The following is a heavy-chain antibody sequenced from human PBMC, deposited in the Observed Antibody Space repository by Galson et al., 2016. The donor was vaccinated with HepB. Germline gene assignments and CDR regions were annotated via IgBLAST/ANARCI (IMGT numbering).Heavy chain of an antibody. D-gene: IGHD3-22*01. Sequence: QSGAEVKKPGESLKISRTGSGYSFTSYWITWVRQMPGKGLEWMGIIYPDDSDTRYSPSFPGMVTISVDKSISTAYLQWSSLKASDTALYYCVIDPRGTQWLVVRGAFDIWGQGTLVTVSS. CDR3: VIDPRGTQWLVVRGAFDI. CDR1: GYSFTSYW. J-gene: IGHJ3*02. V-gene: IGHV5-51*01. CDR2: IYPDDSDT.